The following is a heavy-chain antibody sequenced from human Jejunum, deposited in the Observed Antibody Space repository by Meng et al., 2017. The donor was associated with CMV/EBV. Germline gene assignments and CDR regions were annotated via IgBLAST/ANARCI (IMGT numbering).Heavy chain of an antibody. CDR1: GFTFGSYG. CDR3: AKQDATYYSDS. J-gene: IGHJ4*02. V-gene: IGHV3-33*06. CDR2: IWYDGNKE. Sequence: SGFTFGSYGMHWVRQAPGKGLEWIAVIWYDGNKESYVDSVKGRFTISRDSSKKTSYLQMTNLRAEDTAVYYCAKQDATYYSDSWGPGTLVTVSS.